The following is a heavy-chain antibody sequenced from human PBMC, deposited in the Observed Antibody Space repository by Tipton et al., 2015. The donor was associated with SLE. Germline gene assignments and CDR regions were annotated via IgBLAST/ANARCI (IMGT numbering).Heavy chain of an antibody. J-gene: IGHJ4*02. D-gene: IGHD1-26*01. CDR1: GFTFSSYE. Sequence: AASGFTFSSYEMNWVRQAPGKGLEWVSYISSSGNTIYYADSVKGRFTTSRDNAKNSLYLQLNSLRAEDTAVYYCAREGSGTPDYWGQGTLVTVSS. CDR2: ISSSGNTI. V-gene: IGHV3-48*03. CDR3: AREGSGTPDY.